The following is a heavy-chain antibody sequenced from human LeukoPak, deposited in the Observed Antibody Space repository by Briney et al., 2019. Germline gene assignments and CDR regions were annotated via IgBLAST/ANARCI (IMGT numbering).Heavy chain of an antibody. D-gene: IGHD3-10*01. CDR2: ISSSSSYI. V-gene: IGHV3-21*01. J-gene: IGHJ6*02. CDR3: ARDPQGYYGSGSYPLGPYYYYGMDV. CDR1: GFTFIHYG. Sequence: GGSLRLSCAASGFTFIHYGMHWVRQAPGKGLEWVSSISSSSSYIYYADSVKGRFTISRDNAKNSLYLQMNSLRAEDTAVYYCARDPQGYYGSGSYPLGPYYYYGMDVWGQGTTVTVSS.